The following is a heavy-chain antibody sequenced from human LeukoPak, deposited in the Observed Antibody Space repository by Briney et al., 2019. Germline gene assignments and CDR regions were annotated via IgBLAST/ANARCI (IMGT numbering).Heavy chain of an antibody. CDR3: ARGGGLRYYNPGNYYFDY. CDR1: GYTFTSYG. J-gene: IGHJ4*02. Sequence: ASVKVSCKASGYTFTSYGISWVRQAPGQGLEWMGWISAYNGNTNYAQKLQGRVTMTTDTSTSTAYMELRSLRSDDTAVYYCARGGGLRYYNPGNYYFDYWGQGTLVTVSS. V-gene: IGHV1-18*01. CDR2: ISAYNGNT. D-gene: IGHD3-9*01.